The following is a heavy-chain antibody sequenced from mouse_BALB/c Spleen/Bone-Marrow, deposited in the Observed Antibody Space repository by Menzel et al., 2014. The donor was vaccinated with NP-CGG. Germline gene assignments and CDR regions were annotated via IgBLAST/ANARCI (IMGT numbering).Heavy chain of an antibody. D-gene: IGHD2-3*01. CDR1: GFTFSSYA. V-gene: IGHV5-9-1*01. Sequence: EVMLVESGGGLVKPGGSLKLSCAASGFTFSSYAMSWVRQTPEKRLEWVATISSGGSYTYYPDSVKGRFTISRDNAKNTLYLQMSSLRSEDTAMYYCARHDGYYAMDYWGQATPVPVTS. CDR2: ISSGGSYT. CDR3: ARHDGYYAMDY. J-gene: IGHJ4*01.